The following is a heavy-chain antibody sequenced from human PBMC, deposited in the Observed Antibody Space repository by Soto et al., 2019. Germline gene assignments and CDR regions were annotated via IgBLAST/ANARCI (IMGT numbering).Heavy chain of an antibody. D-gene: IGHD3-22*01. CDR3: ARDLATGSSGYNAFDI. CDR1: GFTVSSNY. V-gene: IGHV3-66*01. Sequence: GGSLRLSCAASGFTVSSNYMSWVRQAPGKGLEWVSVIYSGGSTYYADSVKGRFTISRDNSKNTLYLQMNSLRAEDTAVYYCARDLATGSSGYNAFDIWGQGTMVTVSS. CDR2: IYSGGST. J-gene: IGHJ3*02.